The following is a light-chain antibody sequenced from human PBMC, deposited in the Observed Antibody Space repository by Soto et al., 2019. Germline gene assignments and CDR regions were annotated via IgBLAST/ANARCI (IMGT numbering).Light chain of an antibody. Sequence: QSALTQLPSVSGAPGQRVTISCTGSGSNIGAGYDVHWYQQLPGTAPKLLIYGNNNRPSGVPDRFSGSKSGTSASLAITGLQAEDEADYYCQSYDSSLSGSVFGGGTKLTVL. CDR1: GSNIGAGYD. CDR3: QSYDSSLSGSV. J-gene: IGLJ2*01. CDR2: GNN. V-gene: IGLV1-40*01.